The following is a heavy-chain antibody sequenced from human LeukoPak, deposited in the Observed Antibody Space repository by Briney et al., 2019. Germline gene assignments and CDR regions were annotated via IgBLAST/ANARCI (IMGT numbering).Heavy chain of an antibody. V-gene: IGHV4-30-4*01. CDR2: IYHSGST. D-gene: IGHD2-15*01. CDR3: ARVSCSGGSCYSFDY. CDR1: GGSISSGDYY. J-gene: IGHJ4*02. Sequence: SETLSLTCTVSGGSISSGDYYWSWIRQPPGKGLERIGYIYHSGSTYYNPSLKSRVTISVDTSKNQFSLKLSSVSAADTAVYYCARVSCSGGSCYSFDYWGQGTLVTVSS.